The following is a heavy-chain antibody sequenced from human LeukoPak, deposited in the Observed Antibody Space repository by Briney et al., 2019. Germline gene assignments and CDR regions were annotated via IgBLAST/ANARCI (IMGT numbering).Heavy chain of an antibody. Sequence: PGGSLRLSCAASGFTFSSYEMNWVRQAPGKGLEWVSYISTSVSTTYYADSVKGRFTISRDNSKNTLYLQMNSLRAEDTAVYYYAKIWSDAAAGTTHDYWGQGTLVTVSS. V-gene: IGHV3-48*03. CDR1: GFTFSSYE. D-gene: IGHD6-13*01. CDR3: AKIWSDAAAGTTHDY. CDR2: ISTSVSTT. J-gene: IGHJ4*02.